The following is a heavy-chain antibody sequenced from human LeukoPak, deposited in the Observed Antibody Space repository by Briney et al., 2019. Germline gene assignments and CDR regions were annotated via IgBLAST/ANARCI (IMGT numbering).Heavy chain of an antibody. D-gene: IGHD2-2*02. CDR2: ISDNGGRT. V-gene: IGHV3-23*01. CDR3: AKGKCSSTSCYTPWDY. J-gene: IGHJ4*02. CDR1: GFTFSSYA. Sequence: GGSLRLSCAASGFTFSSYAMSWVRQAPGKGLEWVSAISDNGGRTSYADSVKGRFTISRDNSKNTLYLQMNGLRAEDTAVYYCAKGKCSSTSCYTPWDYWGQGTLVTVSS.